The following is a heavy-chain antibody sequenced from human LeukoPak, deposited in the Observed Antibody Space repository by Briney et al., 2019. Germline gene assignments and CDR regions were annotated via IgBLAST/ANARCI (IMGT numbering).Heavy chain of an antibody. CDR1: GFTFSSYA. CDR3: ARRTIAVAPYYFDY. V-gene: IGHV3-30*01. J-gene: IGHJ4*02. Sequence: GRSLRLSCAASGFTFSSYAMHWVRQAPGKGLEWVAVISYDGSNKYYADSVKGRFTISRDNSKNTLYLQMNSLRAEDTAVYYCARRTIAVAPYYFDYWGQGTLVTVSS. D-gene: IGHD6-19*01. CDR2: ISYDGSNK.